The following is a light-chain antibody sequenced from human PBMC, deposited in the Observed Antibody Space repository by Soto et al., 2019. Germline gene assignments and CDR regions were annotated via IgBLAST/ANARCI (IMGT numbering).Light chain of an antibody. CDR2: GNS. CDR1: SSNIGAGYD. V-gene: IGLV1-40*01. Sequence: QSVLTQPPSVSGAPGQRVNISCTGSSSNIGAGYDVHWYQQLPGTAPKLLIFGNSNRPSGVPDRFSGSKSGTSASLAITGLQAEDEADYYCQSYDSTWVLFGGGTKVTVL. J-gene: IGLJ2*01. CDR3: QSYDSTWVL.